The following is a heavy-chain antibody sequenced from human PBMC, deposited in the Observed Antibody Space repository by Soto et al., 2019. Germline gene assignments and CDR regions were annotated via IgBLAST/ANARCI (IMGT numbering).Heavy chain of an antibody. CDR1: GFTFSTYS. Sequence: GGSLRLSCVGSGFTFSTYSINWVRQAPGKGLEWVSSISSRSDIYYADSVKGRFTISRDNAKNSVSLQMNSLRAEDTAVYYCATTSVVAPPAPNRGAPYNFYALDVWGQGTTVTVSS. V-gene: IGHV3-21*03. CDR2: ISSRSDI. D-gene: IGHD1-1*01. CDR3: ATTSVVAPPAPNRGAPYNFYALDV. J-gene: IGHJ6*02.